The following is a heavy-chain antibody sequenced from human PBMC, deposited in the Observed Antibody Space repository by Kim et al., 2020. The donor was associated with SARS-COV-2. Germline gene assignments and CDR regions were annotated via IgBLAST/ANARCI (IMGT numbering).Heavy chain of an antibody. J-gene: IGHJ5*02. CDR2: FEPEVGAT. V-gene: IGHV1-24*01. Sequence: ASVKVSCKVSGDALTDLSMSWVRQAPGQGLEWMGGFEPEVGATIYAQKFQGRVTITEDTSTDTAYMELSSLRSEDTAVYYCATSITIFGGFDPWGQGTMVSVSS. CDR1: GDALTDLS. D-gene: IGHD3-3*01. CDR3: ATSITIFGGFDP.